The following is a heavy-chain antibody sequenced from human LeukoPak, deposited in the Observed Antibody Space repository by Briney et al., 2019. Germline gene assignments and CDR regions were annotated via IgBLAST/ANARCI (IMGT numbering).Heavy chain of an antibody. CDR3: ARLGVTAAGPQDY. Sequence: SETLSLTCPVSGGSISSSSYYWGWIRQPPGRGLEWIGSIYYSGSTYYNPSLKSRVTISVDTSKNQFSLKLSSVTAADTAAYYCARLGVTAAGPQDYWGQGTLVTVSS. CDR1: GGSISSSSYY. CDR2: IYYSGST. D-gene: IGHD2-21*02. J-gene: IGHJ4*02. V-gene: IGHV4-39*01.